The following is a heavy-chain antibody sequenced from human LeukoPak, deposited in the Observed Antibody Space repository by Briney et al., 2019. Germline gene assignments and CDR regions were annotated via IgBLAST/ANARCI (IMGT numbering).Heavy chain of an antibody. D-gene: IGHD2-2*02. Sequence: GESLKISCKGSGYSFTNYWIGWARQMPGKGLEWMGITYFGDSDTRYSPSFRGQVTISADKSINTAYLQWSSLKASDTAMYYCAKYLPGFYGMDVWGQGTTVTVSS. CDR2: TYFGDSDT. J-gene: IGHJ6*02. CDR1: GYSFTNYW. V-gene: IGHV5-51*01. CDR3: AKYLPGFYGMDV.